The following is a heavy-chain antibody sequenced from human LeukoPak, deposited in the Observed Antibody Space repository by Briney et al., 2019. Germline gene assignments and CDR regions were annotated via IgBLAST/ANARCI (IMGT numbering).Heavy chain of an antibody. D-gene: IGHD5-18*01. Sequence: GGSLRLSCAASGFSFSSSGMHWVRQAPGKGPEWVAFTRFDDSYKAYGDSVKGRFTISRDNSKNTLYLQMDSLRSDDTAVYYCARVEYSYGSAVFDYWGQGTLVTVSS. CDR3: ARVEYSYGSAVFDY. CDR1: GFSFSSSG. V-gene: IGHV3-30*02. J-gene: IGHJ4*02. CDR2: TRFDDSYK.